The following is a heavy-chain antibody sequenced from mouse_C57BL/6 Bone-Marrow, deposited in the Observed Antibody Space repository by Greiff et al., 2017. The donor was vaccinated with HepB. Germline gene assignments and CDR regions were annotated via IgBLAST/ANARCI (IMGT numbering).Heavy chain of an antibody. CDR2: INPNNGGT. Sequence: EVQLQQSGPELVKPGASVKISCKATGYTFTDYYMNWVKQSHGKSLEWIGDINPNNGGTSYNQKFKGKATLTVDKSSSTAYMELRSLTSEDSAVYYFARDDYDGFAYWGQGTLVTVSA. J-gene: IGHJ3*01. D-gene: IGHD2-4*01. V-gene: IGHV1-26*01. CDR3: ARDDYDGFAY. CDR1: GYTFTDYY.